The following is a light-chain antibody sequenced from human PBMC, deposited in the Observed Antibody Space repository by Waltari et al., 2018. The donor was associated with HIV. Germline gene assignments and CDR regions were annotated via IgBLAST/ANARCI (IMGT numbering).Light chain of an antibody. CDR2: DDG. Sequence: SYVLTQPPSVSVAPGQPARITCGGNNLGTKSVHWYQHKPGQAPVLVIYDDGDRPSGIPERFSGSHSGNTATLTISRVEAGDEADYYCQVWDSSSDHYVFGSGSKVTV. J-gene: IGLJ1*01. V-gene: IGLV3-21*02. CDR3: QVWDSSSDHYV. CDR1: NLGTKS.